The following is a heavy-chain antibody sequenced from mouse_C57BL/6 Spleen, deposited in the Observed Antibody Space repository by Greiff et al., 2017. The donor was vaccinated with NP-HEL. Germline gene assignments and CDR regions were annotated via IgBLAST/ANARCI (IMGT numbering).Heavy chain of an antibody. V-gene: IGHV1-55*01. CDR2: IYPGSGST. CDR1: GYTFTSYW. Sequence: QVQLQQPGAELVKPGASVKMSCKASGYTFTSYWITWVKQSPGQGLEWIGDIYPGSGSTNYNEKFKSKATLTVDTSSSTAYMQLSSLTSEDAAVYYCARHHYYGSSYGYFDVWGTGTTVTVSS. J-gene: IGHJ1*03. D-gene: IGHD1-1*01. CDR3: ARHHYYGSSYGYFDV.